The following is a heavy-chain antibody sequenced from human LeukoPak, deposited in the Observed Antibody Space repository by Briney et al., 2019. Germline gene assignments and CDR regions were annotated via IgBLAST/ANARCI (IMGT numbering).Heavy chain of an antibody. CDR1: GFTFSSYA. V-gene: IGHV3-30-3*01. Sequence: GGSLRLSCAASGFTFSSYAMHWVRQAPGKGLEWVAVISYDGSNKYYADSVKGRFTISRDNSKNTLYLQMNSLRAEDTAMYYCARSAVVVAATPYYYYGMDVWGQGTTVTVSS. D-gene: IGHD2-15*01. CDR2: ISYDGSNK. J-gene: IGHJ6*02. CDR3: ARSAVVVAATPYYYYGMDV.